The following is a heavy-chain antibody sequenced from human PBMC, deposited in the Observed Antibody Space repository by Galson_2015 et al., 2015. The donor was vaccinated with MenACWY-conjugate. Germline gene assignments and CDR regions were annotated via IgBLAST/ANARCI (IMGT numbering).Heavy chain of an antibody. J-gene: IGHJ4*02. D-gene: IGHD1-26*01. V-gene: IGHV3-23*01. CDR3: ARTRGASFFFDS. Sequence: SLRLSCAVAGCTFSNDAMTWVRQAPAKGLEWVSRISGSADSTYYADSVKGRFTISRDNSKNTLYLQMNSLSPEDTAVFYCARTRGASFFFDSWGQGTLVTVSS. CDR2: ISGSADST. CDR1: GCTFSNDA.